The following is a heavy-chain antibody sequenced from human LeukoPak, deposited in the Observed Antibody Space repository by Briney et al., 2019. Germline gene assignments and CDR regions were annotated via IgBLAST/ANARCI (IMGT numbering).Heavy chain of an antibody. V-gene: IGHV4-34*01. CDR1: GGSFSGYY. Sequence: PSETLSLTCAVYGGSFSGYYWSWLRQPPGKGLEWIGEINHSGSTNYNPSLKSRVTISVDTSKNQFSLKLSSVTAADTAVYYCARGPLRAGYSSSWLYYYYYMDVWGKGTTVTVSS. D-gene: IGHD6-13*01. CDR2: INHSGST. J-gene: IGHJ6*03. CDR3: ARGPLRAGYSSSWLYYYYYMDV.